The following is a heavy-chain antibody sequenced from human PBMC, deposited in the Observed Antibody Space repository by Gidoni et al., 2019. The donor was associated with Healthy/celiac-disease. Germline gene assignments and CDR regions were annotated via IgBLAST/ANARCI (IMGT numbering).Heavy chain of an antibody. V-gene: IGHV3-33*01. Sequence: QVQLVESGGGVVQPGSYLRLSCAASGFTFSSYGMHWVRQAPGKGLEWVAVIWYDGRTKYYADSVKGRFTISRDNSKNTLYLQMNSLRAEDTAVYHCARGATDIEAVGLLDSWGQGTLVTVTS. CDR1: GFTFSSYG. J-gene: IGHJ4*02. CDR2: IWYDGRTK. CDR3: ARGATDIEAVGLLDS. D-gene: IGHD5-12*01.